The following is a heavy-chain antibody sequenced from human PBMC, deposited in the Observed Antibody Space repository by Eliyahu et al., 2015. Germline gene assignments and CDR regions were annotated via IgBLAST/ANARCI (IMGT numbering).Heavy chain of an antibody. CDR2: INWDSSHI. D-gene: IGHD1-1*01. J-gene: IGHJ4*02. V-gene: IGHV3-21*06. CDR3: ARESPDCASGTTCSDY. CDR1: GFXFXXYS. Sequence: EVQLVESGGGLVKPGGSLRLXCAAXGFXFXXYSMNWVRQAPGKGLEWVSIINWDSSHIYYADSVKGRFTISRDNAKNSLFLQMNSLRAEDTAVYYCARESPDCASGTTCSDYWGQGTLVTVSS.